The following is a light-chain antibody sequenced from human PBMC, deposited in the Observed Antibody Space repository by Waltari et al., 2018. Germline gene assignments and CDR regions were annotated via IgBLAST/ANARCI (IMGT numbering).Light chain of an antibody. Sequence: DIVMTQSPDSLAVSLGERATINCKSSQSVLYSSNNKNYLAWYQQKPGQPPTLLIYWASTRESGVPDRFSCSGSGTDFTLTISSLQAEDVAVYYCQQYYSTPRTFGGGTKVEIK. CDR3: QQYYSTPRT. J-gene: IGKJ4*01. CDR1: QSVLYSSNNKNY. V-gene: IGKV4-1*01. CDR2: WAS.